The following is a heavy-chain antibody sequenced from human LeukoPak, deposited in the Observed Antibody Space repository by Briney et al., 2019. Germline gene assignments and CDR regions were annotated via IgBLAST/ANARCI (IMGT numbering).Heavy chain of an antibody. V-gene: IGHV4-39*01. CDR3: ARHDCDSSRCSVNWFDP. D-gene: IGHD2/OR15-2a*01. J-gene: IGHJ5*02. Sequence: SETLSLTCTVSGVSMSSSPYYWGWIRQPPGKGLEWIGTIYDSGNTNYNPSLRSRLTISVDTSRNQFSLKLSSVTAADTSVYYCARHDCDSSRCSVNWFDPWGQGTLVTVSS. CDR2: IYDSGNT. CDR1: GVSMSSSPYY.